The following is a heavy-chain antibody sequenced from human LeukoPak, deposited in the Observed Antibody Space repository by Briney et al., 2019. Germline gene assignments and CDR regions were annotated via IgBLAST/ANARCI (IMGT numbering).Heavy chain of an antibody. Sequence: PGGSLSLSWAASGFTFSSYWRHWVRQAPGKGLVWVSRINTDGSSTSYADSVKGRFTISRENAKNSFYLQMNSLGAGDTAVYYCTREPPIPGYWYFDLWGRGTLVTVSS. D-gene: IGHD1-20*01. CDR2: INTDGSST. CDR3: TREPPIPGYWYFDL. V-gene: IGHV3-74*01. CDR1: GFTFSSYW. J-gene: IGHJ2*01.